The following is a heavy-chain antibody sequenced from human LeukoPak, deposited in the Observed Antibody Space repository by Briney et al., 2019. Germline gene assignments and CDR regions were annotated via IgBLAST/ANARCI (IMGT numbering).Heavy chain of an antibody. Sequence: GGSLRLSCAASGFTFSSYWMSWVRQAPGKGLEWVANIKQDGSEKYYVDSVKGRFTISRDNAENSLYLQMNSLRAEDTAVYYCARIYYDSSGFDYFDYWGQGTLATVSS. CDR1: GFTFSSYW. V-gene: IGHV3-7*01. D-gene: IGHD3-22*01. J-gene: IGHJ4*02. CDR2: IKQDGSEK. CDR3: ARIYYDSSGFDYFDY.